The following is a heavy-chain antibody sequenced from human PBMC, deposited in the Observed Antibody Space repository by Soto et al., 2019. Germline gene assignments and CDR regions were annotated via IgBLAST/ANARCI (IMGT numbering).Heavy chain of an antibody. Sequence: GGSLRLSCAASGFTFSSYGMHWVRQAPGKGLEWVAVIWYDGSNKYYTDSVKGRFTISRDNSKNTLYLQMNSLRAEDTAVYYCARDPHSGWYDYYYGMDVWGQGTTVTVSS. D-gene: IGHD6-19*01. J-gene: IGHJ6*02. CDR2: IWYDGSNK. CDR3: ARDPHSGWYDYYYGMDV. V-gene: IGHV3-33*01. CDR1: GFTFSSYG.